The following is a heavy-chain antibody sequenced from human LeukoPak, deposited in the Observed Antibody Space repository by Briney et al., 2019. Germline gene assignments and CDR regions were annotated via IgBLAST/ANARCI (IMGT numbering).Heavy chain of an antibody. D-gene: IGHD1-26*01. Sequence: GGSLRLSCAASGFTFSSYGMHWVRQAPGKGLEWVAVISYDGSNKYYADSVKGRFTISRDNSKNTLYLQMNSLRAEDTAVYYCARGTDSGSYLHYLDYWSQGTLVTVSS. V-gene: IGHV3-30*03. CDR2: ISYDGSNK. J-gene: IGHJ4*02. CDR3: ARGTDSGSYLHYLDY. CDR1: GFTFSSYG.